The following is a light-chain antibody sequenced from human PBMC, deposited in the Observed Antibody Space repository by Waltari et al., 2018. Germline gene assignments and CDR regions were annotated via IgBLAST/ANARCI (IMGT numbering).Light chain of an antibody. CDR3: QSFDNNLRAWV. CDR2: GNT. V-gene: IGLV1-40*01. J-gene: IGLJ3*02. Sequence: QSVLTQPPSVSAAPGPRVTISCTGGSSNLGAHYPDHWYQHLPGTAPKLLIYGNTNRPSGIPDRFSASMSGVSASLAITGLQPEDEADYYCQSFDNNLRAWVFGGGTKVTVL. CDR1: SSNLGAHYP.